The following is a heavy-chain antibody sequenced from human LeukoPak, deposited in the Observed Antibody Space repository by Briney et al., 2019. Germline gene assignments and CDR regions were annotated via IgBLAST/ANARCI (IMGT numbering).Heavy chain of an antibody. CDR3: ARDTSVGAIYGSGVGAFDI. J-gene: IGHJ3*02. V-gene: IGHV4-39*07. CDR2: INHSGST. Sequence: SETLSLTCAVSGGSINSSSYYWGWIRQPPGKGLEWIGEINHSGSTNYNPSLKSRVTISVDTSKNQFSLKLSSVTAADTAVYYCARDTSVGAIYGSGVGAFDIWGQGTMVTVSS. D-gene: IGHD1-26*01. CDR1: GGSINSSSYY.